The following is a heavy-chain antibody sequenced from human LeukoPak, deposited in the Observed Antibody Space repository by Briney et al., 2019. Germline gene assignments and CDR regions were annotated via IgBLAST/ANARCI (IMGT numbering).Heavy chain of an antibody. V-gene: IGHV4-4*07. CDR1: GGSISSYY. D-gene: IGHD3-16*01. Sequence: SETLSLTCTVSGGSISSYYWSWIRQPAGQGLEWIGRIYTSGSTNYNPSLKSRVTMSVDTSKSQCTLKLSSVTAADTAVYYCARVGDYALKDWGQGTLVTVSS. CDR2: IYTSGST. J-gene: IGHJ4*02. CDR3: ARVGDYALKD.